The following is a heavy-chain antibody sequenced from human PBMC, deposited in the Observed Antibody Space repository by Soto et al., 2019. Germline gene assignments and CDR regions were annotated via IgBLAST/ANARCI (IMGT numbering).Heavy chain of an antibody. CDR1: GYTFTSYD. CDR2: MNPNSGNT. D-gene: IGHD1-26*01. V-gene: IGHV1-8*01. Sequence: QVQLVQSGAEVKKPGASVKVSCKASGYTFTSYDINWVRQATGQGLEWMGWMNPNSGNTGYAQKFQGRVTMTRNTSISPDYMALSSLRSADTAVYYCAREISGSYRFDYWGQGTLVTVSS. J-gene: IGHJ4*02. CDR3: AREISGSYRFDY.